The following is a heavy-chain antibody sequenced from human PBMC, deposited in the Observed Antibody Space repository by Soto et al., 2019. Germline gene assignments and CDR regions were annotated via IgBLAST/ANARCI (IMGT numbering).Heavy chain of an antibody. CDR2: ISGSGGST. D-gene: IGHD1-26*01. J-gene: IGHJ1*01. CDR1: GFTFSSYA. V-gene: IGHV3-23*01. CDR3: AKDQLRGAYYSEYFQH. Sequence: GGSLRLSCAASGFTFSSYAMSWVRQAPGKGLEWVSAISGSGGSTYYADSVKGRFTISRDNSKNTLYLQMNSLRAEDTAVYYCAKDQLRGAYYSEYFQHWGQGTLVTVSS.